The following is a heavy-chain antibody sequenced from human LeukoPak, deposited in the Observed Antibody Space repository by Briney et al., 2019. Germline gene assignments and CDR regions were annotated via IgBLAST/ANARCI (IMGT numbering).Heavy chain of an antibody. CDR2: IYYSGST. CDR1: GGSISSYY. J-gene: IGHJ4*02. CDR3: ARGRDGYNFDY. Sequence: SETLSLTCTVSGGSISSYYWSWIRQPPGKGLEWIGYIYYSGSTNYNPSLKSRVTISVDTPKNQFSLKLSSVTAADTAVYYCARGRDGYNFDYWGQGTLVTVSS. D-gene: IGHD5-24*01. V-gene: IGHV4-59*01.